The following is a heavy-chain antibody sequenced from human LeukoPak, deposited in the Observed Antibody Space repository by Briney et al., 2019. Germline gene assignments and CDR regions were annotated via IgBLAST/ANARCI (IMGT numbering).Heavy chain of an antibody. J-gene: IGHJ3*02. CDR2: VNLQGST. V-gene: IGHV4-4*02. CDR3: ARGGGGDDILTGYYNHDAFDI. D-gene: IGHD3-9*01. Sequence: SGTLSLTCGVSGGSISNTNWWTWVRQPPGKGLEWIGEVNLQGSTNYNPSLKSRVAISVDRSKNQFSLKLSSVTAADTAVYYCARGGGGDDILTGYYNHDAFDIWGQGTMVTVSS. CDR1: GGSISNTNW.